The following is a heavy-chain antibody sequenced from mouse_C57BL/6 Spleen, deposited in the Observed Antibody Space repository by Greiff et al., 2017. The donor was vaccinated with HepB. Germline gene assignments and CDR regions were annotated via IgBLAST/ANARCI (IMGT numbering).Heavy chain of an antibody. J-gene: IGHJ4*01. CDR3: ARAPITTVVEGMDY. CDR1: GFTFSSYG. V-gene: IGHV5-6*01. D-gene: IGHD1-1*01. Sequence: EVKLQESGGDLVKPGGSLKLSCAASGFTFSSYGMSWVRQTPDKRLEWVATISSGGSYTYYPDSVKGRFTISRDNAKNTLYLQMSSLKSEDTAMYYCARAPITTVVEGMDYWGQGTSVTVSS. CDR2: ISSGGSYT.